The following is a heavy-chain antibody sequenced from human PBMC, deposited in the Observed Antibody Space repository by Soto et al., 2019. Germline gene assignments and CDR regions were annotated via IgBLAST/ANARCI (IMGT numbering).Heavy chain of an antibody. V-gene: IGHV3-23*01. CDR1: GFTFSSYA. D-gene: IGHD3-22*01. CDR2: ISGSGGST. Sequence: PGGSLRLSCAASGFTFSSYAMTWVRQAPGKGLEWVSVISGSGGSTYYADSVKGRFTISRDNAKNSLYLQMNSLRDEDTAVYYCARDPPSSNYDSSGYYPEYFQHWGQGTLVTVSS. CDR3: ARDPPSSNYDSSGYYPEYFQH. J-gene: IGHJ1*01.